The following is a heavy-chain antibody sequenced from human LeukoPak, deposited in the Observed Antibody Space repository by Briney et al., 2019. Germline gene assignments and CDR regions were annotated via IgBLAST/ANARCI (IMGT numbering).Heavy chain of an antibody. Sequence: GGSLRLSCAASGFTVSSNYMSWVRQAPGKGLEWVSVTYSNGRTYYADSVKGRFTISRDISKNTLYLQMNSLRTEDTAVYYFAKVLTGKSSLFGYHYYMDGWGKGTTVPNSS. CDR3: AKVLTGKSSLFGYHYYMDG. J-gene: IGHJ6*03. CDR2: TYSNGRT. CDR1: GFTVSSNY. D-gene: IGHD2-8*01. V-gene: IGHV3-53*01.